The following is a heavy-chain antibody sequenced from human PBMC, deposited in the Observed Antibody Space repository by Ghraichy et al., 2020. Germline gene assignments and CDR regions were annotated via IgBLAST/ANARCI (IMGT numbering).Heavy chain of an antibody. CDR2: INPNSGGT. D-gene: IGHD5-24*01. CDR3: ARVEIGGDGYNYLRDY. J-gene: IGHJ4*02. CDR1: GYTFTGYY. V-gene: IGHV1-2*06. Sequence: ASVKVSCKASGYTFTGYYMHWVRQAPGQGLEWMGRINPNSGGTNYAQKFQGRVTMTRDTSISTAYMELSRLRSDDTAVYYCARVEIGGDGYNYLRDYWGQGTLVTVSS.